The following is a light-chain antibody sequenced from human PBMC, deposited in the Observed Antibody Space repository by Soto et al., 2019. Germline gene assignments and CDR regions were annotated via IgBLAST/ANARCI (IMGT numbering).Light chain of an antibody. CDR1: SSGVGGYDY. CDR2: EVS. J-gene: IGLJ1*01. Sequence: ALTQPPSASGSPGQSLTISCAGTSSGVGGYDYVSWYQQHPGKAPKLMIYEVSKRPSGVPDRFSGSKSGNTASLTVSGLQAEDEADYYCSSYAGSNNFVFVSGTKVTVL. CDR3: SSYAGSNNFV. V-gene: IGLV2-8*01.